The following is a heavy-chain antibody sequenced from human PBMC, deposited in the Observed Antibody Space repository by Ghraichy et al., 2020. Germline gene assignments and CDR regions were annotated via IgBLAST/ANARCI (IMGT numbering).Heavy chain of an antibody. CDR3: ASGLWSLLTSRPFDF. D-gene: IGHD3-16*01. CDR2: LYDSGPA. V-gene: IGHV4-61*01. CDR1: GASVSSGSYS. J-gene: IGHJ4*02. Sequence: SETLSLNCTVSGASVSSGSYSWSWLRQSPGRGLEWIAYLYDSGPANYSPSLKSRVSVSIDTTKNQFSLKVTSVTAADAAVYYCASGLWSLLTSRPFDFWGQGTLVTVSS.